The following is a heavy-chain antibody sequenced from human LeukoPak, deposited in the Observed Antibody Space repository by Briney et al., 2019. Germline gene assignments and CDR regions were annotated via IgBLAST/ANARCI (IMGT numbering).Heavy chain of an antibody. J-gene: IGHJ3*02. CDR1: GYTFTGYY. CDR2: INPNSGGT. CDR3: ARGGKHYDFWSGYYFSPRDDAFDI. D-gene: IGHD3-3*01. V-gene: IGHV1-2*02. Sequence: ASVKVSCKASGYTFTGYYMHWVRQAPGQGLEWMGWINPNSGGTNYAQKFQGRVTMTRNTSISTAYMELSSLRSEDTAVYYCARGGKHYDFWSGYYFSPRDDAFDIWGQGTMVTVSS.